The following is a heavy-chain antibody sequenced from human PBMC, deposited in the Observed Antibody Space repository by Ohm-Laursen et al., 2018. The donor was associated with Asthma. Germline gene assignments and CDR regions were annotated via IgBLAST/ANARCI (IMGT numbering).Heavy chain of an antibody. V-gene: IGHV3-33*01. Sequence: SLRLSCTASGFTFSNYGMHWVRQAPGKGLEWVAVIWYDGSNKYYADSVKGRFTISRDDSKNTLNLQMSSLRGDDTAVYYCARGEGSGDISGSDPFYLWGQGTTVIVSS. D-gene: IGHD3-10*01. CDR1: GFTFSNYG. CDR2: IWYDGSNK. CDR3: ARGEGSGDISGSDPFYL. J-gene: IGHJ3*01.